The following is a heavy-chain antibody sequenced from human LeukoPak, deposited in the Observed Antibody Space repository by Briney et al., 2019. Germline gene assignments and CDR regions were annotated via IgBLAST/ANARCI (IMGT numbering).Heavy chain of an antibody. CDR2: ISGSGGST. CDR3: ARAGHCTNGICYTADFDY. CDR1: GFTFSNAW. D-gene: IGHD2-8*01. J-gene: IGHJ4*02. V-gene: IGHV3-23*01. Sequence: GGSLRLSCAASGFTFSNAWMSWVRQAPGKGPEWVSAISGSGGSTYYADSVKGRFTISRDNSKNTLYLQMNSLRAEDTAVYYCARAGHCTNGICYTADFDYWGQGTLVTVSS.